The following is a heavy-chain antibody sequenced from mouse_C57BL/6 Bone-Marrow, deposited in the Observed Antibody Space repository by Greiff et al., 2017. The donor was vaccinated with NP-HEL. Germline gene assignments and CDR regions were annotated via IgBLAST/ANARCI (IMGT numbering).Heavy chain of an antibody. V-gene: IGHV1-63*01. J-gene: IGHJ3*01. D-gene: IGHD1-1*01. CDR3: ARDYYGSSYVWFAY. Sequence: QVQLQQSGAELVRPGTSVKMSCKASGYTFTNYWIGWAKQRPGHGLEWIGDIYPGGGYTNYNEKFKGKATLTADKSSSTAYMQFSSLTSEDSAIYSFARDYYGSSYVWFAYWGQGTLVTVSA. CDR2: IYPGGGYT. CDR1: GYTFTNYW.